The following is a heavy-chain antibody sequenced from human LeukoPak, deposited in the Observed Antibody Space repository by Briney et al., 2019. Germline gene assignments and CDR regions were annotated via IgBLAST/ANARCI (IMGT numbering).Heavy chain of an antibody. CDR1: GGSISNFY. D-gene: IGHD3-10*01. CDR3: ARLARLALLRGVTGYHSLDV. CDR2: MYYSGTT. Sequence: ASETLSLTCTVSGGSISNFYWIWIRQPPGGGPECIGYMYYSGTTNYNPPLKSRVPMSVDASKNQFSLWLTSVTAADTAVYYCARLARLALLRGVTGYHSLDVWGKGTKVTVSS. V-gene: IGHV4-59*01. J-gene: IGHJ6*04.